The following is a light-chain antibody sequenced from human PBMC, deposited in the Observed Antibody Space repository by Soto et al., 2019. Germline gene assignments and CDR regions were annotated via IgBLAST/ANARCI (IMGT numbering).Light chain of an antibody. Sequence: EIVMTQSPAPLSVSPGERATLSCRASQSVSSNLAWYQQKPGQAPRLLIYGASTRATGIPGRFSGGGSGTEFTLTISSLQSEDFAVYYCQQYDNWPLTFGGGTKVEIK. CDR3: QQYDNWPLT. V-gene: IGKV3-15*01. J-gene: IGKJ4*01. CDR1: QSVSSN. CDR2: GAS.